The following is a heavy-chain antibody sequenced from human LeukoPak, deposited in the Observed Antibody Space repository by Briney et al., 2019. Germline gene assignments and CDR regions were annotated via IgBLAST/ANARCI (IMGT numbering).Heavy chain of an antibody. CDR2: INPNSGGT. Sequence: GASVKVSCKASGYTFTGYYMHWVRQAPGQGLEWMGWINPNSGGTNYAQKFQGRVTMTRDTSISTAYMELSRLRSDDTAVYYCARVPQFYDSSGYYEYRGQGTLVTVSS. D-gene: IGHD3-22*01. CDR3: ARVPQFYDSSGYYEY. CDR1: GYTFTGYY. V-gene: IGHV1-2*02. J-gene: IGHJ4*02.